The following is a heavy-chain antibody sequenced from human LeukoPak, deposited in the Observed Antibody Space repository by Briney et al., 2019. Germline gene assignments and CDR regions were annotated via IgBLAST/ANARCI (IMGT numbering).Heavy chain of an antibody. CDR2: IYTDGST. J-gene: IGHJ6*02. CDR3: ARSPHYFYGMDV. V-gene: IGHV3-66*01. Sequence: GGSLRLSCSASGFTVSSNYMTRVRQAPGKGLEWVSLIYTDGSTYYADSVKGRYTISRDNSKNTLYLQMNSLRAGDTAVYYCARSPHYFYGMDVWGQGTTVTVSS. CDR1: GFTVSSNY.